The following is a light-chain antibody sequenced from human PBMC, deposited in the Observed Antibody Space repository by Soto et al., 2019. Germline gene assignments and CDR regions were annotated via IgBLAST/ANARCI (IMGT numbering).Light chain of an antibody. CDR3: MQALQTPPT. V-gene: IGKV2-28*01. CDR2: LGS. Sequence: DIVMTQSPLSLPVTPGEPASISCRSSQSLLHSNGYNYLDWYLQKPGQSPQLLIYLGSNRSSGVHDRFSGSGSGTDFTLKISRVEAEDVGVYYCMQALQTPPTFGQGTKV. J-gene: IGKJ1*01. CDR1: QSLLHSNGYNY.